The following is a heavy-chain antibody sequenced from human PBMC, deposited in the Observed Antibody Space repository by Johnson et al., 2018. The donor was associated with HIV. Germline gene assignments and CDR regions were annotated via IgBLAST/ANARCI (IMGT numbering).Heavy chain of an antibody. Sequence: VQLVESGGVVVQPGGSLRLSCAASGFTFDDYAMHWVRQAPGKGLEWVSLISWDGGSTYYADSVKGRFTISRDNSKNSLYLQMNSLRAEDTAVYYCAREGVEGAFDIWGQGTMVTVSS. V-gene: IGHV3-43D*03. CDR3: AREGVEGAFDI. CDR2: ISWDGGST. D-gene: IGHD2-15*01. CDR1: GFTFDDYA. J-gene: IGHJ3*02.